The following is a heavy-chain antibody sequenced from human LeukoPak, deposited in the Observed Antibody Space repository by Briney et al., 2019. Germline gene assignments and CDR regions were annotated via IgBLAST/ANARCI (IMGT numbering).Heavy chain of an antibody. CDR1: GGTFSSYA. CDR2: IIPIFGTA. J-gene: IGHJ6*03. CDR3: ARGLWFPGYYYYMDV. V-gene: IGHV1-69*13. Sequence: GASVKVSCKASGGTFSSYAISWVRQAPGQGLEWMGGIIPIFGTANYAQKFQGRVTITADESTSTAYMELSSLRSEDTAVYYCARGLWFPGYYYYMDVWGKGTTVTISS. D-gene: IGHD3-10*01.